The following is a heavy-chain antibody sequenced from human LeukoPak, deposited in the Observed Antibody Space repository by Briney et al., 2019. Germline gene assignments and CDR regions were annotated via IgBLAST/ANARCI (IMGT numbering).Heavy chain of an antibody. CDR2: INPSVGST. CDR3: ARSQWNYYDSFDF. D-gene: IGHD3-22*01. Sequence: ASVKVSCKASEYTFTRYYMQWGRQAPGQGLEWMGIINPSVGSTTYAQKFEGRITVTREMSKSTVYIELSSLRSEEKAVYYCARSQWNYYDSFDFWGQGTLVTVSS. J-gene: IGHJ4*02. V-gene: IGHV1-46*01. CDR1: EYTFTRYY.